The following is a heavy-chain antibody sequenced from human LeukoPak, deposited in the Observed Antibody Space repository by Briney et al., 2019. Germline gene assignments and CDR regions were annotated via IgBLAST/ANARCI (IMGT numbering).Heavy chain of an antibody. D-gene: IGHD6-6*01. V-gene: IGHV3-7*01. Sequence: PGGSLRLSCAASGFTFSSYWMSWVRQAPGKGLEWVANIKQDGSEKYYVDSVKGRFTISRDNAKNSLYLQMNSLRAEDTAVYYCAKGDGTHYYYYGMDVWGQGTTVTVS. CDR1: GFTFSSYW. J-gene: IGHJ6*02. CDR3: AKGDGTHYYYYGMDV. CDR2: IKQDGSEK.